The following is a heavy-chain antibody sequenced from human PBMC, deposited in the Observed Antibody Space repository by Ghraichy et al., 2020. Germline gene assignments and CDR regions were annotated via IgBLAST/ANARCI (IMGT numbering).Heavy chain of an antibody. V-gene: IGHV3-30*18. Sequence: GGSLRLSCAASGFTFSDYGMHWVRQAPGRGLEWVASISYDGSNEHYEDSVKGRFIISRDDSKNTLYLQLNSLRPEDTAVYFCAKDFELSCPEDFGISDLWGPGTLVTASS. CDR1: GFTFSDYG. CDR3: AKDFELSCPEDFGISDL. CDR2: ISYDGSNE. J-gene: IGHJ5*02. D-gene: IGHD1-26*01.